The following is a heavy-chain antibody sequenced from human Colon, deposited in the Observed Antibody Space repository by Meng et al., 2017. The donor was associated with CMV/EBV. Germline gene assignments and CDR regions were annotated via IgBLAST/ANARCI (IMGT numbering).Heavy chain of an antibody. J-gene: IGHJ6*02. CDR3: VRDGGLPRYYYFALDV. CDR1: GFTLSDHY. V-gene: IGHV3-30*02. D-gene: IGHD3-16*02. Sequence: GESLKISCAASGFTLSDHYMDWVRQAPGEGLEWLSFIRNDESDKWYAESVKGRFIISRDNSKNTVTLHLNSLRVEDTATYYCVRDGGLPRYYYFALDVWGQGTRVTVSS. CDR2: IRNDESDK.